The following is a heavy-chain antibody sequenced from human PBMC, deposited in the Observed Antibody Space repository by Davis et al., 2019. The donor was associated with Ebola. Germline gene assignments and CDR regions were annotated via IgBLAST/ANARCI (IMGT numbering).Heavy chain of an antibody. CDR3: ARSGLSFGVVKYHYGMDA. V-gene: IGHV3-23*01. CDR2: ISGSGGST. J-gene: IGHJ6*04. D-gene: IGHD3-3*01. Sequence: GGSLRLSCAASGFTFSAYDMTWVRQAPGKGLEWVSAISGSGGSTYYADSVKGRFTISRDNSKKTMYLQMNSLRGEDTAVYYCARSGLSFGVVKYHYGMDAWGKGTTVTVSS. CDR1: GFTFSAYD.